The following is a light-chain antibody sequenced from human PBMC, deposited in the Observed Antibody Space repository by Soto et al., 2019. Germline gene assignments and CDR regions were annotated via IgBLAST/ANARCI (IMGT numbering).Light chain of an antibody. CDR3: QQYGSSIIT. V-gene: IGKV3-20*01. CDR2: GAS. Sequence: EIVLTQSPGTLSLSPGERATLSCRASQSVSSSYLGWYQQKPGQAPRLLIYGASTRATGIPDRFSGSGSGTDFTLTISRLEPEDFAVYYCQQYGSSIITFGPGTKVDIK. J-gene: IGKJ3*01. CDR1: QSVSSSY.